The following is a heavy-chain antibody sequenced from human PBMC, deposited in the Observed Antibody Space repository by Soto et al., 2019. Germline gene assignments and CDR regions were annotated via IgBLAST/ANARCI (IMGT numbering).Heavy chain of an antibody. V-gene: IGHV4-59*01. CDR3: VRIMGYYYGMDV. CDR1: GGYISSYY. Sequence: SETLCLTYAVSGGYISSYYWSWIRQTTGKGLEWIGYIHYSGSSNYSPSLKSRVTISMDTSRNQFSLKLSSVIAADTAVYYCVRIMGYYYGMDVWGQGTTVTVSS. CDR2: IHYSGSS. J-gene: IGHJ6*02.